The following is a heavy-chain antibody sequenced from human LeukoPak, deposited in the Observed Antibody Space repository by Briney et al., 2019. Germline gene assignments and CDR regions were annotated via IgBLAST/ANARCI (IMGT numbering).Heavy chain of an antibody. Sequence: PGGSLRLSCAAYGFTFSIYTMNWVRQAPGKGLEWVSSISSSSSDIYYADSVKGRFTISRDNAKNSLYLQMNSLRAEDTAVYYCARDYSGYDSHWDYWGQGTLVTVSS. J-gene: IGHJ4*02. D-gene: IGHD5-12*01. CDR1: GFTFSIYT. V-gene: IGHV3-21*01. CDR3: ARDYSGYDSHWDY. CDR2: ISSSSSDI.